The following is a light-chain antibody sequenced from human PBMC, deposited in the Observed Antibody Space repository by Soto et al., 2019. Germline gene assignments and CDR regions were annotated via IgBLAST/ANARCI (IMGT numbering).Light chain of an antibody. CDR2: SAS. CDR1: LGISGY. Sequence: DIQLTQSPSFLSASVGDRVTMTCRASLGISGYLAWYQQKPGKVPRLLIYSASSLQSGVPSRFSGSGACTEVSLTISSLQHEDFASYYCQQLYRYPFTFGGGTKVEI. J-gene: IGKJ4*01. V-gene: IGKV1-9*01. CDR3: QQLYRYPFT.